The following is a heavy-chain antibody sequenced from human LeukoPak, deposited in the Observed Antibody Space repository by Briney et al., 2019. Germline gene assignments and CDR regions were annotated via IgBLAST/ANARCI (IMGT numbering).Heavy chain of an antibody. D-gene: IGHD4-23*01. J-gene: IGHJ4*02. CDR1: GFTFSDYY. CDR2: IRQDGSEK. V-gene: IGHV3-7*01. CDR3: SFFDSRLVGVNENC. Sequence: GGSLRLSCAASGFTFSDYYMSWIRQAPGKGLEWVANIRQDGSEKYYVDSVKGRFTISRDNAKNSLYLQMNSLRAEDTAVYYCSFFDSRLVGVNENCWGQGTLVTVSS.